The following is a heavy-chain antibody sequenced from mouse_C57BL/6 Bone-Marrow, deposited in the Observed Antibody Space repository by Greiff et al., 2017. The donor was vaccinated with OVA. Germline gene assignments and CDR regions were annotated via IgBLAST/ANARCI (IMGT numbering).Heavy chain of an antibody. CDR1: GYTFTSYW. D-gene: IGHD2-5*01. Sequence: QVQLQQPGAELVKPGASVKMSCKASGYTFTSYWITWVKQRPGQGLEWIGDIYPGSGSTNYNEKFKSKATLTVDTSSSTAYMQLSSLTSEDSAVYDWARGGDSNYVDYYAMDYWGQGTSVTVSS. J-gene: IGHJ4*01. CDR3: ARGGDSNYVDYYAMDY. V-gene: IGHV1-55*01. CDR2: IYPGSGST.